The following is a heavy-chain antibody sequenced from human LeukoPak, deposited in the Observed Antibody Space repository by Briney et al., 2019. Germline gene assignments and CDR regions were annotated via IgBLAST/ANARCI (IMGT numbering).Heavy chain of an antibody. V-gene: IGHV4-34*01. D-gene: IGHD3-10*01. Sequence: SETLSLTCAVYGGSFSGYYWSWIRQPPGKGLEWIGEINHSGSTNYNPSLKSRVTISVDTSKNQFSLKLSSVTAADTAVYYCARGTAYYYGSGSYRGNLYYYGMDVWGQGTTVTVSS. CDR1: GGSFSGYY. CDR2: INHSGST. J-gene: IGHJ6*02. CDR3: ARGTAYYYGSGSYRGNLYYYGMDV.